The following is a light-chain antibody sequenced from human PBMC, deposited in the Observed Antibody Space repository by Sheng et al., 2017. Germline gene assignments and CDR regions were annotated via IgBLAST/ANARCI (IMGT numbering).Light chain of an antibody. CDR3: FSAGDNNWI. CDR1: LLSKRF. V-gene: IGLV3-27*01. J-gene: IGLJ2*01. CDR2: QDS. Sequence: ELTQPSSVSVSPGQTARITCSGNLLSKRFARWFQQKPGQAPLLLIYQDSERPSGIPERFSGSSSGTTVTLTISGAHVEDEADYYCFSAGDNNWIFGGGTQLTVL.